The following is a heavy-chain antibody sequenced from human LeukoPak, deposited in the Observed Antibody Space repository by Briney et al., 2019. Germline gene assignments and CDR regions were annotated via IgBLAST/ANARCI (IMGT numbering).Heavy chain of an antibody. Sequence: GESLKISCKGSGYSFTSYWIGWVRQMPGKGLEWMGIIYPGDSDTRYSPSFQGQVTISADKSISTAYLQWSSLKASDTATYYCARRGIAARHGYYYYMDVWGKGTTVTVSS. CDR3: ARRGIAARHGYYYYMDV. CDR2: IYPGDSDT. V-gene: IGHV5-51*01. J-gene: IGHJ6*03. CDR1: GYSFTSYW. D-gene: IGHD6-6*01.